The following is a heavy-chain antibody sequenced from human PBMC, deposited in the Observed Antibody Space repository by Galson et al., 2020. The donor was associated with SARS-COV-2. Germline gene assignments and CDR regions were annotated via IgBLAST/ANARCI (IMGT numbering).Heavy chain of an antibody. D-gene: IGHD4-17*01. J-gene: IGHJ4*02. CDR3: AKDGNSVNGDNDALED. CDR2: ISWNSGHI. V-gene: IGHV3-9*01. CDR1: GLNFDDFA. Sequence: GGSLRLTCTVSGLNFDDFAMHWVRQAPGKGLEWVAGISWNSGHITYADSVKGRFTISRDNAKNSLYLQMDSLKSEDTALYYCAKDGNSVNGDNDALEDWGQGTLVTVSS.